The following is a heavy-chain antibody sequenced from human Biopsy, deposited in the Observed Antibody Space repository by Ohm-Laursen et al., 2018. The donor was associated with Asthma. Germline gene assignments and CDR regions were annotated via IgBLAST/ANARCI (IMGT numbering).Heavy chain of an antibody. J-gene: IGHJ2*01. CDR2: ISYSGST. Sequence: SQTLSLTCTVSGGSVSSGSYYWSWIRQPPGKGQVWVRYISYSGSTDYHPSLKSRLTISMDTSKNQFSLKLSSVTAADTAVYYCARVPTTLRYFDLWGRGTLVTVSS. V-gene: IGHV4-61*01. CDR1: GGSVSSGSYY. D-gene: IGHD2-15*01. CDR3: ARVPTTLRYFDL.